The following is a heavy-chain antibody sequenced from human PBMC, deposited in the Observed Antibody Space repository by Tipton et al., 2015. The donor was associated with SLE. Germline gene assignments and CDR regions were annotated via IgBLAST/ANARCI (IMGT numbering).Heavy chain of an antibody. V-gene: IGHV3-30*18. CDR3: AKDQGEWQRLWVFDY. CDR1: GFTFSSYG. J-gene: IGHJ4*02. D-gene: IGHD5-12*01. CDR2: ISYDGSNK. Sequence: SLRLSCAASGFTFSSYGMHWVRQAPGKGLEWVAVISYDGSNKYYADSVKGRFTISRDNSKNTLYLQMNSLRAEDTAVYYCAKDQGEWQRLWVFDYWGQGTLVTVSS.